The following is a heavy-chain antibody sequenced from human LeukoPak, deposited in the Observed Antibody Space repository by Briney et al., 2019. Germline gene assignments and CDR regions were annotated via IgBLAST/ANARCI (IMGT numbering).Heavy chain of an antibody. CDR3: ASHSNWAYFDY. V-gene: IGHV4-39*01. Sequence: PSETLSLTCNVSGGSISSSSYYCGWIRQPPGKGLEWIGSIYYSGSTYYNPSLKTRVTISVDTSKNQFSLKLSSVTAADTAIYYCASHSNWAYFDYWGQGALVTVSS. D-gene: IGHD7-27*01. J-gene: IGHJ4*02. CDR1: GGSISSSSYY. CDR2: IYYSGST.